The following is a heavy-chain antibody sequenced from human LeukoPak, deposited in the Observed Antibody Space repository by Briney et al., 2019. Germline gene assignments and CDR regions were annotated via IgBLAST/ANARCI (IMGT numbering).Heavy chain of an antibody. V-gene: IGHV3-30*02. CDR2: IRYDGSNK. J-gene: IGHJ4*02. Sequence: GGSLRLSCAASGFTFSSYGMHWVRQAPGKGLEWVAFIRYDGSNKYYADSVKGRFTISRDNYKNTLYKQMNSLRADETAVYCCAKDFWIYSSDYSFPFYYWGQGTLVTVSS. D-gene: IGHD3-22*01. CDR1: GFTFSSYG. CDR3: AKDFWIYSSDYSFPFYY.